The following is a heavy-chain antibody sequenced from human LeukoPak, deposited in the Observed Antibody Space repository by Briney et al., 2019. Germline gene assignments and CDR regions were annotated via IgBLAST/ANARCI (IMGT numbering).Heavy chain of an antibody. Sequence: LSLTCTVSGGSISSYYWSWIRQPPGKGLEWISYINAGSHSTYYADSVKGRFTVSRDNAKNSLYLRMNSLRVEDTAIYYCARNTRFLPSYIPEVMDVWGLGTTVIVS. D-gene: IGHD2/OR15-2a*01. CDR2: INAGSHST. CDR3: ARNTRFLPSYIPEVMDV. CDR1: GGSISSYY. V-gene: IGHV3-11*06. J-gene: IGHJ6*02.